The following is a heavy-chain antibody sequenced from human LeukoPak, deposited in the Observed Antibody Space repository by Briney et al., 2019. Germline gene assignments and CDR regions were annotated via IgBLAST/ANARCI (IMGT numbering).Heavy chain of an antibody. Sequence: SETLSLTCTVSGGSISSSSYYWGWIRQPPGKGLEWIGSIYYSGSTYYNPSLKSRVTISVDTSKNQFSLKLSSVTAADTAVYYCARVLRGYSYGYAFDIWGQGTMVTVSS. CDR2: IYYSGST. CDR3: ARVLRGYSYGYAFDI. CDR1: GGSISSSSYY. J-gene: IGHJ3*02. D-gene: IGHD5-18*01. V-gene: IGHV4-39*07.